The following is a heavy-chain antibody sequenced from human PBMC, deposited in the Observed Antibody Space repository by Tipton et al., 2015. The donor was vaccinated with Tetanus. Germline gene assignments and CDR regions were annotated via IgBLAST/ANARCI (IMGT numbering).Heavy chain of an antibody. Sequence: TLSLTCAVYGGSFSGYYWSWIRQPPGKGLEWIGEINHSGSTNYNPSLKSRVTISVDTSKNQFSLKLSSVTAADTAVYYCARVRAVAGTSAGPTGSYYDYWGQGTLVTVSS. CDR1: GGSFSGYY. J-gene: IGHJ4*02. V-gene: IGHV4-34*01. D-gene: IGHD6-19*01. CDR3: ARVRAVAGTSAGPTGSYYDY. CDR2: INHSGST.